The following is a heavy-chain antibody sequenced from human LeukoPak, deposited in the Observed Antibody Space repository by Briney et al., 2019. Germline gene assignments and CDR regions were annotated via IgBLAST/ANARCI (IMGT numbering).Heavy chain of an antibody. D-gene: IGHD3-10*01. Sequence: ASVKVSCKASGYTFTSYGISWVRQAPGQGLEWMGWISGYNGNTNYAQKFQGRVTMTTDTSTSTAYMELRSPRSDDTAVYYCARDGSLGFGELFGAFDIWGQGTMVTVSS. CDR3: ARDGSLGFGELFGAFDI. V-gene: IGHV1-18*01. CDR1: GYTFTSYG. J-gene: IGHJ3*02. CDR2: ISGYNGNT.